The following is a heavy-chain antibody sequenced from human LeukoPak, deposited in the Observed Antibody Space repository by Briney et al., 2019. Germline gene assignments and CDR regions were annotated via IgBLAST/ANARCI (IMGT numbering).Heavy chain of an antibody. V-gene: IGHV3-33*08. Sequence: PGGSLTLSCAASGFTFSRYSMNWLRHAPGKGLEGVAFIRYDGSNKYYADSVKGRFTISRDDSRSIAYLQMNSLKIEDTAVYYCSRDRGIGYPSSWRGGLYNFDCWGQGTLVTVSS. CDR2: IRYDGSNK. CDR3: SRDRGIGYPSSWRGGLYNFDC. D-gene: IGHD6-13*01. J-gene: IGHJ4*02. CDR1: GFTFSRYS.